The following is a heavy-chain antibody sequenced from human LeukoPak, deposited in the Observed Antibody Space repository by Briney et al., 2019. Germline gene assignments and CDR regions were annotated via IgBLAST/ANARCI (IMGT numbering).Heavy chain of an antibody. CDR2: MHYSGST. CDR1: GGSLSSSTYH. D-gene: IGHD2-2*01. Sequence: SETLSLTCTVSGGSLSSSTYHWGWIRQTPGKGLEWIGTMHYSGSTYSNPSLKSRVSISRDTSKNQISLMLRSVTAADTAVYYCARQGYANDAFDIWGQGTMVTVSS. CDR3: ARQGYANDAFDI. J-gene: IGHJ3*02. V-gene: IGHV4-39*01.